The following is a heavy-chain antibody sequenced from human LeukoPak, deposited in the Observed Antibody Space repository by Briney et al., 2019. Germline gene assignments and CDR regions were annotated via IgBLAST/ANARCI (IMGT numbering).Heavy chain of an antibody. D-gene: IGHD6-13*01. V-gene: IGHV3-30-3*01. CDR2: ISYDGSNK. Sequence: GGSLRLSCAASGFTFSSYAMHWVRQAPGKGLEWLAVISYDGSNKYYADSVKGRFTISRDNSKNTLYLQMNSLRAEDTAVYYCASNPGYSSSWEEYYFDYWGQGTLVTVSS. CDR3: ASNPGYSSSWEEYYFDY. J-gene: IGHJ4*02. CDR1: GFTFSSYA.